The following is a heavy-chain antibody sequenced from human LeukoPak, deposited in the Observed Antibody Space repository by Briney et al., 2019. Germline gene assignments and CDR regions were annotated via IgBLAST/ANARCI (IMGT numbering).Heavy chain of an antibody. V-gene: IGHV3-23*01. J-gene: IGHJ4*02. CDR3: ARAPTYSPSRIDY. Sequence: GGSLRLSCAASGFAFSNYAMSWVRQAPGKGLEWVSGISGSGTSTYHADSVKGRFTISRDNSKNTLYLQMNSLRAEDTAVYYCARAPTYSPSRIDYWGQGTLVTVSS. CDR2: ISGSGTST. CDR1: GFAFSNYA. D-gene: IGHD1-26*01.